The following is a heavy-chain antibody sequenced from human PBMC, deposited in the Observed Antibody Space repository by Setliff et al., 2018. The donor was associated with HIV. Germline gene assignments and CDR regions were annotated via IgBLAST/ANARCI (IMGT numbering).Heavy chain of an antibody. J-gene: IGHJ4*02. CDR2: IYHSGST. Sequence: SETLSLTCSVSGGSLSSYYWSWIRQPPGKGLEWIGSIYHSGSTYNNPSLKSRVTISVDTSKNQFSMKLTSVTAADTAVYYCARTLRAAAMGYFDYWGQGTLVTVSS. CDR1: GGSLSSYY. CDR3: ARTLRAAAMGYFDY. D-gene: IGHD5-18*01. V-gene: IGHV4-59*08.